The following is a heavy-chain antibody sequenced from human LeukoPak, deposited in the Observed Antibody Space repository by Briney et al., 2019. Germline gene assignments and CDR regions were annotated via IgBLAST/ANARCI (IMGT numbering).Heavy chain of an antibody. CDR1: GGSISSYY. CDR2: IYTSGST. D-gene: IGHD2-2*01. J-gene: IGHJ5*02. Sequence: SETLSLTCTVSGGSISSYYWSWIRQPAGKGLEWIGRIYTSGSTNYNPSLKSRVTMSVDTSKNQFSLKLSSVTAADTAVYYCAGEQTPYCSSTSCYFGSWFDPWGQGTLVTVSS. V-gene: IGHV4-4*07. CDR3: AGEQTPYCSSTSCYFGSWFDP.